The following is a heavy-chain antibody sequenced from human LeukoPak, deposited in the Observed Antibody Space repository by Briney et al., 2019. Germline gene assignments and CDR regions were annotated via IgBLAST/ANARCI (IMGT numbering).Heavy chain of an antibody. D-gene: IGHD3-10*01. CDR2: INPNSGGT. J-gene: IGHJ4*02. Sequence: ASVKVSCKASGYTFTSYYMHWVRQAPGQGLEWMGWINPNSGGTNYAQKFQGRVTMTRDTSISTAYMELSRLRSDDTAVYYCARESITMVRGGVDYWGQGTLVTVSS. V-gene: IGHV1-2*02. CDR3: ARESITMVRGGVDY. CDR1: GYTFTSYY.